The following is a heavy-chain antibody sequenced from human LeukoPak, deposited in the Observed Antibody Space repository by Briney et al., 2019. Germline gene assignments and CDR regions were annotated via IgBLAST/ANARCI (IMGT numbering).Heavy chain of an antibody. CDR2: IRRSGSVI. Sequence: GGSLRLSCAASGFTFSSYSMNWVRQAPGKGLKWVAYIRRSGSVIYYSDSVKGRFTISRDDARNSLYLQMNSLRDEDTAVYYCARDPHSLDYWGPGTLVTVSS. CDR3: ARDPHSLDY. J-gene: IGHJ4*02. V-gene: IGHV3-48*02. CDR1: GFTFSSYS.